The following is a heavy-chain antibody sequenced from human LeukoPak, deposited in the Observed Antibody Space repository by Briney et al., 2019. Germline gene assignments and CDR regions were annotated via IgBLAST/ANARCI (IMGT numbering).Heavy chain of an antibody. CDR1: GGSISSYY. V-gene: IGHV4-59*01. CDR2: IYYSGST. J-gene: IGHJ3*02. CDR3: ARGGRIANDAFDI. Sequence: SETLSLTCTVSGGSISSYYWSWIRQPPGKGLEWIGYIYYSGSTNYNPSLKSRVTISVDTPKNQFSLKLSSVTAADTAVYYCARGGRIANDAFDIWGQGTMVTVSS. D-gene: IGHD2-15*01.